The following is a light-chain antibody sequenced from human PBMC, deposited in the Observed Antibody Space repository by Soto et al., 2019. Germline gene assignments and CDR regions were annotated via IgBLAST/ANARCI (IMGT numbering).Light chain of an antibody. CDR2: GNS. CDR1: SSNIRAGYD. V-gene: IGLV1-40*01. CDR3: QSYDSSLSGSVV. Sequence: QSVLTQPPSVSGVPGQRVPISCTGSSSNIRAGYDVHWYQQLPGTAPKLLIYGNSNRPSGVPDRFSGSKSGTSASLAITGLQAEDEADYYCQSYDSSLSGSVVFGGGTQLTVL. J-gene: IGLJ2*01.